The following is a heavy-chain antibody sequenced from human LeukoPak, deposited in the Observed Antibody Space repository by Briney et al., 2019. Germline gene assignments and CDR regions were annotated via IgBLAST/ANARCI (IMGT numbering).Heavy chain of an antibody. CDR1: GGSISSGGYS. D-gene: IGHD2-15*01. CDR3: ARAGKRIGYCSGGSCYSEDDAFDI. V-gene: IGHV4-30-4*07. CDR2: IYYSGST. Sequence: PSETLSLTCAVSGGSISSGGYSWSWIRQPPGKGLEWIGYIYYSGSTYYNPSLKSRVTISVDTSKNQFSLKLSSVTAADTAVYYCARAGKRIGYCSGGSCYSEDDAFDIWGQGTMVTVSS. J-gene: IGHJ3*02.